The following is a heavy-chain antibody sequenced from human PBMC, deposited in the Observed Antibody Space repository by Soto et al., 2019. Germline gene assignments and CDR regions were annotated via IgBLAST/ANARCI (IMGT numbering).Heavy chain of an antibody. V-gene: IGHV4-39*01. CDR2: IYYSGST. J-gene: IGHJ5*02. Sequence: ASETLSLTCTVSGGSISSSSYYWGWIRQPPGKGLEWIGSIYYSGSTYYNPSLKSRVTISVDTSKNQFSLKLSSVTAADTAVYYCARHGATKITIQNLMDWFDPWGQGTLVTVSS. CDR3: ARHGATKITIQNLMDWFDP. D-gene: IGHD5-12*01. CDR1: GGSISSSSYY.